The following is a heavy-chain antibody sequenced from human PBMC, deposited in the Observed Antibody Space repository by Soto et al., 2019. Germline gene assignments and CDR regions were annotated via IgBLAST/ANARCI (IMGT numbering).Heavy chain of an antibody. CDR2: INHSGST. Sequence: SETLSLTCAVYGGSFSGYYWSWIRQPPGKGLEWIGEINHSGSTNYNPSLKSRVTISVDTSKNQFSLKLSSVTAADTAVYYCARDVVARFDYWGQGTLVTVSP. CDR3: ARDVVARFDY. CDR1: GGSFSGYY. D-gene: IGHD2-21*01. V-gene: IGHV4-34*01. J-gene: IGHJ4*02.